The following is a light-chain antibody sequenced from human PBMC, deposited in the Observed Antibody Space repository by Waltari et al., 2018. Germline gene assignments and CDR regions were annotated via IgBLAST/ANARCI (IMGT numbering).Light chain of an antibody. V-gene: IGKV3-20*01. Sequence: ENVLTQSPGTLSLSPGGSATLSCRASASIGADYLAWYQKKPGLAPRLLIYGASTRATGVPDRFSVSGSGTDFTLTISRLEPEDFAVYYCQQYHSLPWTFGQGTKVDIK. CDR1: ASIGADY. CDR3: QQYHSLPWT. CDR2: GAS. J-gene: IGKJ1*01.